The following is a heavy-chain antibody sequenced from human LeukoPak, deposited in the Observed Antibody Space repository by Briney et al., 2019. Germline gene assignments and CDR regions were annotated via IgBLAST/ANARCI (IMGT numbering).Heavy chain of an antibody. V-gene: IGHV4-30-4*08. CDR2: IYYSGST. CDR1: GGSISSGDYY. J-gene: IGHJ3*02. D-gene: IGHD3-3*01. CDR3: ARTGRGYYDFWSGYPRAAFDI. Sequence: SQTLSLTCTVSGGSISSGDYYWSWIRQPPGKGLEWIGYIYYSGSTYYNQSLKSRVTISVDTSKNQFSLKLSSVTAADTAVYYCARTGRGYYDFWSGYPRAAFDIWGQGTMVTVSS.